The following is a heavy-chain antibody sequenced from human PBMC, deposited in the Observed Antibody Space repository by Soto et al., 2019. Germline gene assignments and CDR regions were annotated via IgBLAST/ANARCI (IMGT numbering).Heavy chain of an antibody. CDR1: AGSITRSGYY. J-gene: IGHJ4*02. CDR2: IYYSGST. Sequence: SETLSLTCTVSAGSITRSGYYWSWIRQHPGKGLEWIGYIYYSGSTYYNPSLRSRITISVDTSKNQFSLRLSSVTAADTAVYYCARSLTGYDFASWGQGALVTVSS. V-gene: IGHV4-31*03. CDR3: ARSLTGYDFAS. D-gene: IGHD5-12*01.